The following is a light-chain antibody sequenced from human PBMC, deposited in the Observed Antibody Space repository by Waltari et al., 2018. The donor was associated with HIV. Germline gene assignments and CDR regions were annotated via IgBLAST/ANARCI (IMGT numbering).Light chain of an antibody. V-gene: IGKV1-39*01. Sequence: DIQMTQSPSSLSASVGDRVTITCRASQPISAYLNWFQQKPGKAPNLLIYTTSNLQSGVPSRFRGSGSGTDFTLTITNLQPEDFATYFCQQSYTIPLTSGGGTKVEIK. CDR3: QQSYTIPLT. CDR2: TTS. CDR1: QPISAY. J-gene: IGKJ4*01.